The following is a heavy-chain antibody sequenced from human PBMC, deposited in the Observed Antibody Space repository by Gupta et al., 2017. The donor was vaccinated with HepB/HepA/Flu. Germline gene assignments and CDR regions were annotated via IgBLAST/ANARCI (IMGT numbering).Heavy chain of an antibody. D-gene: IGHD1-26*01. CDR2: VSYDGSNK. Sequence: QVQLVESGGGVVQPGRSLRLSCAASGFTFSTFAMHWVRQAPGKGLEWVAIVSYDGSNKYCADSVKGRFTISRDNSKNTLYLQMNSLRTEDTAIYYCARDGGIYFFDYWGQGSLVTVSS. V-gene: IGHV3-30-3*01. J-gene: IGHJ4*02. CDR3: ARDGGIYFFDY. CDR1: GFTFSTFA.